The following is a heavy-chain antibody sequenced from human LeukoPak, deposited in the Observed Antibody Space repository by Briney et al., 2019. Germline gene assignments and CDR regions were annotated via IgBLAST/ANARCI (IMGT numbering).Heavy chain of an antibody. CDR2: ISSSSSYI. D-gene: IGHD1-26*01. CDR1: GFTFSSCG. V-gene: IGHV3-21*01. J-gene: IGHJ4*02. CDR3: TRDDGSYSRSPGFDY. Sequence: GGSLRLSCAASGFTFSSCGMSWVRQAPGKGLEWVSSISSSSSYIYYADSVKGRFTISRDNAKNSLYLQMNSLRAEDTALYYCTRDDGSYSRSPGFDYWGQGNLVTVSS.